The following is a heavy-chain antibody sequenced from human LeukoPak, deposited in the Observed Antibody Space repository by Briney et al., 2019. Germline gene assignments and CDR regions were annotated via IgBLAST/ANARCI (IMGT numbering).Heavy chain of an antibody. CDR3: AKARVITSFDY. CDR2: VSGSGSTA. V-gene: IGHV3-23*01. CDR1: GFTFNNYV. D-gene: IGHD3-22*01. J-gene: IGHJ4*02. Sequence: PGRSLRLSCAASGFTFNNYVMSWFRQAPGKGLEWVSSVSGSGSTAYYADSVKGRFTISRDNSKNTLYLQMNTMRAEGTATYYCAKARVITSFDYWGQGTLVTVSS.